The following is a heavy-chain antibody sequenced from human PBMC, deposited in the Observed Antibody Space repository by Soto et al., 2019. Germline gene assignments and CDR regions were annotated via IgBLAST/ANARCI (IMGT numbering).Heavy chain of an antibody. CDR1: GGTFSSYA. V-gene: IGHV1-69*13. CDR2: IIPIFGTA. D-gene: IGHD6-19*01. J-gene: IGHJ4*02. CDR3: ARDQGSGWTPTFDY. Sequence: SVRVSCKASGGTFSSYAISWVRQAPGQGLEWMGGIIPIFGTANYAQKFQGRVTITADESTSTAYMELSSLRSEDTAEYYCARDQGSGWTPTFDYWGQGTLVTVSS.